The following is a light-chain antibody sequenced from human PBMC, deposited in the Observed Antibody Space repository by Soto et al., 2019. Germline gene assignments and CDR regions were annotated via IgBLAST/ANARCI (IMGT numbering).Light chain of an antibody. CDR1: SSDIGAYNF. CDR2: DVN. CDR3: TSWTTSTTMI. V-gene: IGLV2-14*03. J-gene: IGLJ2*01. Sequence: QSALTQPASVSGSPGQSITISCTGTSSDIGAYNFVSWYQQHPGKAPKLMLYDVNIRPSGVSNRFSGSKSGNTASLTISGLRADDEADYYCTSWTTSTTMIFGGGTKVTVL.